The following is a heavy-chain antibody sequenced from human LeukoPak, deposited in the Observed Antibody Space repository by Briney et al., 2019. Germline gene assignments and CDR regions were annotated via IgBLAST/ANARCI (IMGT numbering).Heavy chain of an antibody. CDR1: GGSISSSSYC. J-gene: IGHJ5*02. V-gene: IGHV4-39*07. CDR2: IYYSGST. Sequence: SETLSLTCTVSGGSISSSSYCWGWIRQPPGKGLEWIGSIYYSGSTNYNPSLKSRVTISVDTSKNQFSLKLSSVTAADTAVYYCARGRSIYCSGGSCYSRAHNWFDPWGQGTLVTVSS. CDR3: ARGRSIYCSGGSCYSRAHNWFDP. D-gene: IGHD2-15*01.